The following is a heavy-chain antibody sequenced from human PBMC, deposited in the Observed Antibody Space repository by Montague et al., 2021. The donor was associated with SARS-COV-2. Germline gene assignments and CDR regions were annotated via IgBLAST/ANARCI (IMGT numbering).Heavy chain of an antibody. J-gene: IGHJ5*02. CDR3: ARDRGDIYGGNSAWFDP. Sequence: SETLSLTCTVSGASISTGSDCWTWIRQRPGRGLEWIGNFYYSGGXTYXXXXKXRVTISADTSKNLFSLTLKSVAASDTAVYYCARDRGDIYGGNSAWFDPWGQGTLVTVSS. V-gene: IGHV4-61*03. D-gene: IGHD4-23*01. CDR2: FYYSGGX. CDR1: GASISTGSDC.